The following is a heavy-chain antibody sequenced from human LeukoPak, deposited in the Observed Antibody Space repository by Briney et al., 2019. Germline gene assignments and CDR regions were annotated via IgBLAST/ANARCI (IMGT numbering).Heavy chain of an antibody. Sequence: KASETLSLTCTVSGGSISSSSYYWGWIRQPPGKGLEWIGSIYYSGSTYYNPSLKSRVTISVDTSKNQFSLKLSSVTAADTAVYYCARIPVEYYFDYWGQGTLVTVSS. CDR3: ARIPVEYYFDY. V-gene: IGHV4-39*01. J-gene: IGHJ4*02. CDR1: GGSISSSSYY. CDR2: IYYSGST.